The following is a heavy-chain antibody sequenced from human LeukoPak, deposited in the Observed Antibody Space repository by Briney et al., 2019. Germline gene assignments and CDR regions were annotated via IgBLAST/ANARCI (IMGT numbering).Heavy chain of an antibody. V-gene: IGHV1-2*06. J-gene: IGHJ4*02. CDR2: INPYSGGT. CDR1: RYTFTDYY. Sequence: ASVKVSCKASRYTFTDYYMHWVRQAPGQGLEWMGRINPYSGGTNYAQKFQGRVTMTRDTSISTAYMELSRLKSDDTAVYYCARDYSSGWYVYWGQGTLVTVSS. D-gene: IGHD6-19*01. CDR3: ARDYSSGWYVY.